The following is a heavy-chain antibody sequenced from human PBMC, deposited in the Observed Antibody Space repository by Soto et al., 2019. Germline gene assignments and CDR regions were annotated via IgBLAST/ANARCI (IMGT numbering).Heavy chain of an antibody. V-gene: IGHV4-34*01. J-gene: IGHJ5*02. CDR2: INHSGST. Sequence: SETLSLTCAVYCWSFSGYYWSLIRQPPGKGLEWIGEINHSGSTNYNPSLKSRVTISVDTSKNQFSLKLSSVTAADTAVYYCARGVNVVNDWFDPLGQGTLLTVSS. D-gene: IGHD2-8*02. CDR3: ARGVNVVNDWFDP. CDR1: CWSFSGYY.